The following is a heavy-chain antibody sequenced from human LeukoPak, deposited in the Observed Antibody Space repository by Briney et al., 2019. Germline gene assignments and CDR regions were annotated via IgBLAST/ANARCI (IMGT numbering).Heavy chain of an antibody. CDR2: ISGSGGST. Sequence: GGSLRLSCAASGFTFSSYGMSWVRQAPGKGLEWVSDISGSGGSTYYADSVKGRFTISRDNSKNTLYLQMNSLRAEDTAVYYCAKEHGGSSWYEDAFDIWGQGTMVTVSS. D-gene: IGHD6-13*01. CDR1: GFTFSSYG. J-gene: IGHJ3*02. CDR3: AKEHGGSSWYEDAFDI. V-gene: IGHV3-23*01.